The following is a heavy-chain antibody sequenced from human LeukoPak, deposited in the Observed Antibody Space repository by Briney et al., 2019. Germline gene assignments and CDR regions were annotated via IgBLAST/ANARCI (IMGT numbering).Heavy chain of an antibody. D-gene: IGHD1-26*01. CDR2: ISAYNGNT. V-gene: IGHV1-18*01. CDR1: GYTFTSYG. J-gene: IGHJ3*02. Sequence: ASVKVSCKAPGYTFTSYGISWVRQAPGQGLEWMGWISAYNGNTNYAQKLQGRVTMTTDTSTSTAYMELRSLRSDDTAVYYCARDVHPGELADAFDIWGQGTMVTVSS. CDR3: ARDVHPGELADAFDI.